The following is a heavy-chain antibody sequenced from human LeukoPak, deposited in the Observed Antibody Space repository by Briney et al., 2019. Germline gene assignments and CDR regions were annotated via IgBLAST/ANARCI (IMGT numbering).Heavy chain of an antibody. CDR1: GASSSSSSYS. Sequence: PSETLSLTCTVSGASSSSSSYSWGWIRQPPGKGLEWIGSLSNSGSTYYNASLKSRVTISVDTSKNQFSLKLSSVTAADTAVYYCARSGGAAADNWFDPWGQGILVTVSS. CDR2: LSNSGST. CDR3: ARSGGAAADNWFDP. J-gene: IGHJ5*02. V-gene: IGHV4-39*01. D-gene: IGHD6-13*01.